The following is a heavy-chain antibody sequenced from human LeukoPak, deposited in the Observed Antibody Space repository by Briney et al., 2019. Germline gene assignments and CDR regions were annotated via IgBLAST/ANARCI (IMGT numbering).Heavy chain of an antibody. CDR1: GGSISSGSYY. V-gene: IGHV4-61*02. CDR3: ARAERYSGSYYFYY. D-gene: IGHD1-26*01. J-gene: IGHJ4*02. CDR2: IYTSGST. Sequence: SETLFLTCTVSGGSISSGSYYWSWIRRPAGKGLEWIGRIYTSGSTNYNPSLKSRVTISVDTSKNQFSLKLSSVTAADTAVYYCARAERYSGSYYFYYWGQGTLVTVSS.